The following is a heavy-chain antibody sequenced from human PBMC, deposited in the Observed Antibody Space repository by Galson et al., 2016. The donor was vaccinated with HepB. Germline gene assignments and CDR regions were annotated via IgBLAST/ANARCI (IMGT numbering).Heavy chain of an antibody. Sequence: TLSLTCTASDGSINTGGYYWSWIRRLPGKGLEWIGFIYYIGTTFYNPSLRSRVTISVDTSQNQFSLDLSSLTAADPAVYFCARVAGYGSGTFYFDFWGQGTLVTVSS. V-gene: IGHV4-31*03. J-gene: IGHJ4*02. CDR2: IYYIGTT. D-gene: IGHD3-10*01. CDR3: ARVAGYGSGTFYFDF. CDR1: DGSINTGGYY.